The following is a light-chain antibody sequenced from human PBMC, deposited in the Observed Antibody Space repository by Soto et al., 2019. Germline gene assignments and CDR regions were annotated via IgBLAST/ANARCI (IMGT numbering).Light chain of an antibody. CDR1: SSDVGGYNY. Sequence: QSVLTQPASVSGSPGQPITISCTGTSSDVGGYNYVSWYQQHPGKAPKLMIYEVTNRPSGVSNRFSGSKSGNTASLTISGLQAEDEADYYCSSYTSRSTLVFGTGTQLTVL. V-gene: IGLV2-14*01. CDR2: EVT. CDR3: SSYTSRSTLV. J-gene: IGLJ1*01.